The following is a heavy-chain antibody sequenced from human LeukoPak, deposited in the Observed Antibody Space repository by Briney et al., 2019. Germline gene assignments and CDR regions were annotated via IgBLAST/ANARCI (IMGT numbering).Heavy chain of an antibody. Sequence: GASVKVSCKASGYTFTSYDINWVRQATGQGLEWMGWMNPNSGNTGYAQKFQGRVTMTRNTSISTAYMELSSLRPEDTAVYYCAKDSAYSGGPFAGGFDHWGQGTLVTVSA. J-gene: IGHJ4*02. D-gene: IGHD5-18*01. CDR3: AKDSAYSGGPFAGGFDH. CDR2: MNPNSGNT. CDR1: GYTFTSYD. V-gene: IGHV1-8*01.